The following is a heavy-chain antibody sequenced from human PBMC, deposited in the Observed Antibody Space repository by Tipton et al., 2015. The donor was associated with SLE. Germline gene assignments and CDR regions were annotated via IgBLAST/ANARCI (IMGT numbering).Heavy chain of an antibody. V-gene: IGHV4-39*02. CDR3: ARDWVVGATLDRFDP. CDR1: GGSVSRNYYY. Sequence: TLSLTCTVSGGSVSRNYYYWAWIRQSPGKGLEWIGSIHYSGTTYYHPSLNSRVTISVDTSKTQFSLKVTSVTATDTAVYYCARDWVVGATLDRFDPWGQGTLVTVSS. D-gene: IGHD1-26*01. CDR2: IHYSGTT. J-gene: IGHJ5*02.